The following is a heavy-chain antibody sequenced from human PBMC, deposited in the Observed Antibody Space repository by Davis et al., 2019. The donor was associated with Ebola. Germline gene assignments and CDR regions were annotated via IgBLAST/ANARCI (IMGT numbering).Heavy chain of an antibody. D-gene: IGHD3-3*01. V-gene: IGHV1-69*13. CDR2: INPIFGTA. CDR3: ARDRRFLEENWFDP. J-gene: IGHJ5*02. Sequence: AASVKVSCKASGGTFSSYAISWVRQAPGQGLEWMGGINPIFGTANYAQKFQGRVTITADESTSTAYMELSSLRSEDTAVYYCARDRRFLEENWFDPWGQGTLVTVSS. CDR1: GGTFSSYA.